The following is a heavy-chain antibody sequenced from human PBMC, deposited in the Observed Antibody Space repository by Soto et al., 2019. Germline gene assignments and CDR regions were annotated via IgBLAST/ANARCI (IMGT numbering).Heavy chain of an antibody. CDR1: GGSISSGDYY. D-gene: IGHD3-10*01. V-gene: IGHV4-30-4*01. J-gene: IGHJ4*02. Sequence: QVQLQESGPGLVKPSQTLSLTCTVSGGSISSGDYYWSWIRQPPGKGLEWIGYIYYSGSTYYNPSLKSRVTISVATSTNQFSLKLSSGTAADTAVYYCARAQGSGFLVSWGQGTLVTVSS. CDR3: ARAQGSGFLVS. CDR2: IYYSGST.